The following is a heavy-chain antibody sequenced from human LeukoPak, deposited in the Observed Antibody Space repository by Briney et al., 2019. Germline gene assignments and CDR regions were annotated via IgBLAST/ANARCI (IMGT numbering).Heavy chain of an antibody. D-gene: IGHD1-26*01. CDR2: ISAYNGNT. CDR1: GYTFTSYG. J-gene: IGHJ4*02. CDR3: ARDGQTFRSGSYSDPFDY. Sequence: ASVKVSCKASGYTFTSYGISWVRQAPGQGLEWMGWISAYNGNTNYAQKLQGRVTMTTDTSTSTAYMELRSLRSDDTAVYYCARDGQTFRSGSYSDPFDYWVQGTLVTVSS. V-gene: IGHV1-18*01.